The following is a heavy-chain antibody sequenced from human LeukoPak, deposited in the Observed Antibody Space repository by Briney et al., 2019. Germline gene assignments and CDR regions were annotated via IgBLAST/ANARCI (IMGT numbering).Heavy chain of an antibody. CDR2: MYDSVRI. Sequence: SETLSLTCTVSGGSMISYYWTWVRQTPGKGLEWIGYMYDSVRIHYNPSLKSRVTMSVDTSKNQFSLKLSSVIAADTAVYYCARDRYYYDSSGYYWLFDYWGQGTLVTVSS. J-gene: IGHJ4*02. V-gene: IGHV4-59*12. CDR1: GGSMISYY. D-gene: IGHD3-22*01. CDR3: ARDRYYYDSSGYYWLFDY.